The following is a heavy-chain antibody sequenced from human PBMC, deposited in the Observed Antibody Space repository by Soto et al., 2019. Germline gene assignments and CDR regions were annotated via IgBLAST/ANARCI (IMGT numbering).Heavy chain of an antibody. D-gene: IGHD1-20*01. V-gene: IGHV4-39*01. CDR3: ATSQKGYNWNYFDH. CDR2: VFYTGFT. Sequence: SETLSLTCAVSGASISGSYYYWAWLRQSPGKGPEWIGSVFYTGFTSYNPSLESRVSVSVDTSKSQFSLRLSAVTAADTAVYYCATSQKGYNWNYFDHWGQGALVTVSS. J-gene: IGHJ4*02. CDR1: GASISGSYYY.